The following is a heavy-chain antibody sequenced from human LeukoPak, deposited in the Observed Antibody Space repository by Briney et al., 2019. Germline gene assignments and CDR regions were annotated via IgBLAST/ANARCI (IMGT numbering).Heavy chain of an antibody. J-gene: IGHJ6*02. V-gene: IGHV4-34*01. CDR3: ARCRYCSSTSCYNSPYYYYYYGMDV. Sequence: SETLSLTCAVYGGSFSGYYWSWIRQPPGKGLEWIGETNHSGSTNYNPSLKSRVTISVDTSKNQFSLKLSSVTAADTAVYYCARCRYCSSTSCYNSPYYYYYYGMDVWGQGTTVTVSS. D-gene: IGHD2-2*02. CDR2: TNHSGST. CDR1: GGSFSGYY.